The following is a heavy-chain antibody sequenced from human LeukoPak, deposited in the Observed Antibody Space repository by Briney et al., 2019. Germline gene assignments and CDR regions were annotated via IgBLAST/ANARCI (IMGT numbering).Heavy chain of an antibody. D-gene: IGHD2-15*01. V-gene: IGHV1-69*05. Sequence: GASVKVSCXASGGTFSSYAISWVRRAPGQGLEWMGGIIPIFGTANYAQKFQGRVTITTDESTSTAYMELSSLRSEDTAVYYCARDGWDCSGGSCYFGYWGQGTLVTVSS. CDR1: GGTFSSYA. CDR3: ARDGWDCSGGSCYFGY. CDR2: IIPIFGTA. J-gene: IGHJ4*02.